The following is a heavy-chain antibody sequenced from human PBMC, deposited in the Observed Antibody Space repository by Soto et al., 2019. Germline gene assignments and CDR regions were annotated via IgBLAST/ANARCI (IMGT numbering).Heavy chain of an antibody. CDR3: ARTAGGRVRGAWAI. CDR2: MSDDESKK. Sequence: QEQLVESGGGVVQPGRSLRLSCVASGFTFRSYGMHWDRQAPGKGLEWVAVMSDDESKKYYADSVKGRLTISRDNSKNTLFLQMDTLLSEATAVYYCARTAGGRVRGAWAIWGKGTMVTVSS. CDR1: GFTFRSYG. V-gene: IGHV3-30-3*01. D-gene: IGHD6-13*01. J-gene: IGHJ3*02.